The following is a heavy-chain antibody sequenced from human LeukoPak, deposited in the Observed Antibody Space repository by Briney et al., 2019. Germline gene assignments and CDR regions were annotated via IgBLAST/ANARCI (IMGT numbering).Heavy chain of an antibody. D-gene: IGHD2-8*02. CDR3: ARRVIMSATGVPDTWLDP. CDR2: ISYSGGT. J-gene: IGHJ5*02. CDR1: GGSISNYY. V-gene: IGHV4-59*08. Sequence: SETLSLTCTVSGGSISNYYWNWIRQPPGKGLEWVGHISYSGGTKYNPSLQSRVTISIDTSKNQFSLNLSSVTAADTAGYYCARRVIMSATGVPDTWLDPWGQGILVTVSS.